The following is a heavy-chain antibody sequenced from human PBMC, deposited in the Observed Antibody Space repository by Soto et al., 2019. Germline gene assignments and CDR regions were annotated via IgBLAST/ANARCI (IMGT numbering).Heavy chain of an antibody. Sequence: GASVKVSCKASGYTFTGYYIHWVREAPGQGLEWMGWINPQTGGTSYAQKFQGRVTMTRDTSISTVYLELSRLRSDDTAVYYCARGWGIAAPGPNWFDPWGQGTLVTVSS. V-gene: IGHV1-2*02. CDR3: ARGWGIAAPGPNWFDP. J-gene: IGHJ5*02. CDR2: INPQTGGT. CDR1: GYTFTGYY. D-gene: IGHD6-13*01.